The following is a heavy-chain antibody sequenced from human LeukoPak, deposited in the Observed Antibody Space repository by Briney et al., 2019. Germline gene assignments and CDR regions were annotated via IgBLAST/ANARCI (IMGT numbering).Heavy chain of an antibody. J-gene: IGHJ4*02. V-gene: IGHV3-48*03. Sequence: PGGSLRLSCAASGFTFSSYEMNWVRQAPGKGLEWVSYISSSGSTIYYADSVKGRFTISRDNAKNSLYLQMNSLRAEDTAVYYCARLLLYGSGSYGDYWGQGTLVTVSS. D-gene: IGHD3-10*01. CDR2: ISSSGSTI. CDR3: ARLLLYGSGSYGDY. CDR1: GFTFSSYE.